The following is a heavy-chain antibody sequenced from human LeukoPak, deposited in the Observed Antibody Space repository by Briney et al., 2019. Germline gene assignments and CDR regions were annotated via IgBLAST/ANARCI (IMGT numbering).Heavy chain of an antibody. Sequence: PGGSLRLSCAASGFTFSSYAMSWVRQAPGKGLEWVSAISGSGGSTYYADSVKGRFTISRDNSKNTLYLQMNSPRAEDTAVYYCAKCPGIAAAGTHWFDPWGQGTLVTVSS. D-gene: IGHD6-13*01. CDR2: ISGSGGST. J-gene: IGHJ5*02. V-gene: IGHV3-23*01. CDR1: GFTFSSYA. CDR3: AKCPGIAAAGTHWFDP.